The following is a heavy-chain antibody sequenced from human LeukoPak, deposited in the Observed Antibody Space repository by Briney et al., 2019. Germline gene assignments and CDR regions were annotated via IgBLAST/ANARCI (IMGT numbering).Heavy chain of an antibody. V-gene: IGHV3-7*01. Sequence: PGGALRLSCGASGGSFSDFWLIWVRRALGRGLEWLAGINQGGGVKYYVGSVQGRFTISRDDAESSLYVQMNSLRAEDTAVYYCARDAARYCSGGSCYRCYWGQGTLVTVSS. D-gene: IGHD2-15*01. CDR2: INQGGGVK. CDR3: ARDAARYCSGGSCYRCY. CDR1: GGSFSDFW. J-gene: IGHJ4*02.